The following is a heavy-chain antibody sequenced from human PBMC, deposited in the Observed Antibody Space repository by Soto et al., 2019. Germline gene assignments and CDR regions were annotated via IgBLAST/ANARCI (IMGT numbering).Heavy chain of an antibody. CDR2: IYYSGTT. D-gene: IGHD1-26*01. CDR3: ARGRGGTYDAFDI. J-gene: IGHJ3*02. Sequence: QVQLRESGPGLVKPSETLSLTCTVSSGSIGTYFWSWIRQPPVKGLEWIGYIYYSGTTNYNPSLKSRVTIFLDTSKNQFSLRLSSVTAADTAVYYCARGRGGTYDAFDIWGQGTLVTVSS. CDR1: SGSIGTYF. V-gene: IGHV4-59*01.